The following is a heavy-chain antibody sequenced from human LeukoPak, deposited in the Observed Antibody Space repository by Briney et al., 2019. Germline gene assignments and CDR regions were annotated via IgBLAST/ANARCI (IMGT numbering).Heavy chain of an antibody. V-gene: IGHV1-69*13. CDR2: IIPIFGTA. D-gene: IGHD5-18*01. J-gene: IGHJ6*03. CDR3: ARDWPPPSKSRGYSYGAASYYYYMDV. CDR1: GGTLSNYA. Sequence: ASVKVSCKASGGTLSNYAISWVRQAPGQGLEWMGEIIPIFGTANYAQKFQGRVTITADESTSTAYMELSSLRSEDTAVYYCARDWPPPSKSRGYSYGAASYYYYMDVWGKGTTVTVSS.